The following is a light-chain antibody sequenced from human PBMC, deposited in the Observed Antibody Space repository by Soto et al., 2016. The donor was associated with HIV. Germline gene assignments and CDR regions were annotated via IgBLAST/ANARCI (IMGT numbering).Light chain of an antibody. Sequence: SYELTQAPSVSGAPGKTARITCGGYNIGRKSVHWYQRKPGQAPVLVIYDNTDRPSGIPERFSGSNSGNTATLTISRVEAGDEADYYCQVWHSGRDNYVFGPGTKVTVL. CDR2: DNT. CDR1: NIGRKS. V-gene: IGLV3-21*04. CDR3: QVWHSGRDNYV. J-gene: IGLJ1*01.